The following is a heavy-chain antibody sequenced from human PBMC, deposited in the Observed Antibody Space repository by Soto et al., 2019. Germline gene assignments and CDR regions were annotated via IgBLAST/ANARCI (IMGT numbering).Heavy chain of an antibody. D-gene: IGHD6-13*01. CDR3: ARDQGSHPGD. V-gene: IGHV4-4*02. CDR2: IHHSGST. Sequence: QVQLQESGPGLVRPSGTVSLTCPVSGFSLRRDNWWSWVRQPPGKALEWLGEIHHSGSTNSNPSLQSRVTMSVVPSKDLSSLTPNSVTAADTAFYYCARDQGSHPGDWGQGKRVSVSS. CDR1: GFSLRRDNW. J-gene: IGHJ4*02.